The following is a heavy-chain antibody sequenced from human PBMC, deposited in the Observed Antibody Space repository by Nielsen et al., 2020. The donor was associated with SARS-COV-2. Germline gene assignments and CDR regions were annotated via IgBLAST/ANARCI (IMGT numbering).Heavy chain of an antibody. CDR3: ARDRLWVGEVS. CDR2: ISSDGNKK. CDR1: GFTFSSYG. D-gene: IGHD3-10*01. Sequence: GGSLRLPCAASGFTFSSYGMHWVRQAPGKGLEWVAVISSDGNKKNYADSVKGRFTISRDNSKSTLYLQMNSLRPDDTAVYFCARDRLWVGEVSWGQGTLVTVSS. V-gene: IGHV3-30-3*01. J-gene: IGHJ5*02.